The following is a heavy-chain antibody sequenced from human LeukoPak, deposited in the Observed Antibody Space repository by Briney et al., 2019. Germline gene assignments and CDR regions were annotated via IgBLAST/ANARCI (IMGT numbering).Heavy chain of an antibody. J-gene: IGHJ5*02. D-gene: IGHD3-3*01. CDR1: GGSISSSSYY. CDR2: IYYGGSA. Sequence: KPSETLSLTCTVSGGSISSSSYYWGWIRQPPGKGLEWIGSIYYGGSAYYNPSLKSRVTISVDTSKNQFSLKLTSVTAADSAVYYCARHVESTYYGFWSGYYMFDTWGQGTLVTVSS. V-gene: IGHV4-39*01. CDR3: ARHVESTYYGFWSGYYMFDT.